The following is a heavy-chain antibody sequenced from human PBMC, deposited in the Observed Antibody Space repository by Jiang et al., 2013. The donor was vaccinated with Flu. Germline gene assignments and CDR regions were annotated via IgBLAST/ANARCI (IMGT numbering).Heavy chain of an antibody. V-gene: IGHV7-4-1*02. CDR3: ARDLRLLWFGDSAGAFDI. Sequence: TSYAMNWVRQAPGQGLEWMGWINTNTGNPTYAQGFTGRFVFSLDTSVSTAYLQISSLKAEDTAVYYCARDLRLLWFGDSAGAFDIWGQGTMVTVSS. CDR1: TSYA. CDR2: INTNTGNP. D-gene: IGHD3-10*01. J-gene: IGHJ3*02.